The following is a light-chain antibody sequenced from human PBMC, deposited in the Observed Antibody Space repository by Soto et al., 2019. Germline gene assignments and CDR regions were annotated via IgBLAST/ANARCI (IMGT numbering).Light chain of an antibody. CDR2: DVS. V-gene: IGLV2-11*01. J-gene: IGLJ2*01. Sequence: QSPLTQPRSVSGSPGQSVTISCTGTSNDVGGYNFVSWYQQHPGKVPKLFIYDVSRRPSGVPDRFSGSKSGNTASLTISGLQAEDEADYYCSSYAGSYTLVFGGGTKVTVL. CDR3: SSYAGSYTLV. CDR1: SNDVGGYNF.